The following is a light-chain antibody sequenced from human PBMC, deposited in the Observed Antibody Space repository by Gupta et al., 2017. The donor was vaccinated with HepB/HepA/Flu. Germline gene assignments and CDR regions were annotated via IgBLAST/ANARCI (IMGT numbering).Light chain of an antibody. CDR2: GAS. CDR1: QNVGTN. J-gene: IGKJ3*01. V-gene: IGKV3-15*01. CDR3: QQYDRWPLS. Sequence: DTVVTQSPIILSVSPGDRVTLSCRTSQNVGTNLAWYQQQVGQAPRLLVFGASSRATGIPARFIGSGSETEFSLIISSLQSEDFALYFCQQYDRWPLSFGWGTRV.